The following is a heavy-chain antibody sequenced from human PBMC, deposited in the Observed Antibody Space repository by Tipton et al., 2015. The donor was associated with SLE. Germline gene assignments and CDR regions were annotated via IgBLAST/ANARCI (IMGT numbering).Heavy chain of an antibody. Sequence: TLSLTCTVAGDSMDNYYWTWIRQPPGKGPEWIWTIYYSGNTYNNPSLKGRVTISVDTSNTQLSLKLTSVTAADTAVYYCARGVKERITLVRVRPDYFDYWGQGSLVTVSS. CDR3: ARGVKERITLVRVRPDYFDY. J-gene: IGHJ4*01. V-gene: IGHV4-59*12. CDR2: IYYSGNT. CDR1: GDSMDNYY. D-gene: IGHD3-10*01.